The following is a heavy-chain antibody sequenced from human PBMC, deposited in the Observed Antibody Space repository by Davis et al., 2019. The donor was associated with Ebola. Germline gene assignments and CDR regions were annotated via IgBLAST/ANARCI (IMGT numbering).Heavy chain of an antibody. J-gene: IGHJ4*02. CDR3: SRGWLRTGFDY. CDR1: GDSVFGKNGA. CDR2: TYYTSKWYN. V-gene: IGHV6-1*01. D-gene: IGHD5-12*01. Sequence: HSQTLSLTCAISGDSVFGKNGAWNWIRQSPSRGLEWLGRTYYTSKWYNDYAVSMKGRITVNPDTSKNQFSLQLSSVTPEDTAVYYCSRGWLRTGFDYWGQGILVTVSS.